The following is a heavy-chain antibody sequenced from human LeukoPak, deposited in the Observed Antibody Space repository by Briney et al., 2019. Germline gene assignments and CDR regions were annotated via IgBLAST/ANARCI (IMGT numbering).Heavy chain of an antibody. J-gene: IGHJ4*02. CDR3: AATRRSGYVIFDY. CDR2: ISAYNGNT. Sequence: ASVKVSCKASGYTFTGYYTHWVRQAPGQGLEWMGWISAYNGNTNYAQKLQGRVTMTTDTSTSTAYMELRSLRSDDTAVYYCAATRRSGYVIFDYWGQGTLVTVSS. CDR1: GYTFTGYY. D-gene: IGHD5-12*01. V-gene: IGHV1-18*04.